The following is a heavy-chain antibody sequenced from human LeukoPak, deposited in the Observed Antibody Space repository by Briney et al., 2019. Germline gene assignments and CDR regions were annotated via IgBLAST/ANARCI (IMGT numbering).Heavy chain of an antibody. CDR2: ISNSGGST. CDR1: GFTFSSYA. V-gene: IGHV3-23*01. CDR3: ARLRGITIFGVVMPFDY. Sequence: GGSLRLSCAASGFTFSSYAMSWVRQAPGKGLEWVSAISNSGGSTYYADSVKGRFTISRDNSKNTLYLQMNSLRAEDTAVYYCARLRGITIFGVVMPFDYWGRGTLVTVSS. J-gene: IGHJ4*02. D-gene: IGHD3-3*01.